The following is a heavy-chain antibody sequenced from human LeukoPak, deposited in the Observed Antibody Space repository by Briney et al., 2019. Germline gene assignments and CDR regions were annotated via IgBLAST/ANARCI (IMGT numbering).Heavy chain of an antibody. CDR2: IYSGGST. CDR1: GFTFSSYT. CDR3: ARWSYGGVDY. D-gene: IGHD4/OR15-4a*01. V-gene: IGHV3-53*01. J-gene: IGHJ4*02. Sequence: GGSLRLSCAASGFTFSSYTMNWVRQAPGKGLEWVSLIYSGGSTNYADSVKGRFTISRDNSKNTLYLQMNSLRAEDTAVYYCARWSYGGVDYWGQGTLVTVSS.